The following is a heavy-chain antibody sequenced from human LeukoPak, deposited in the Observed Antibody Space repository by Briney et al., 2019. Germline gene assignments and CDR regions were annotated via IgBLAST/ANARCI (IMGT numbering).Heavy chain of an antibody. CDR3: ARRGYYGSGTYFYSWFDP. Sequence: SETLSLTCTVSGDSINNYYWSWIRQPPGKGLEWIGYIYYSGSTTYNPSLKSRVTISVDTSKNQFSLKLNSVTAADTAVYYCARRGYYGSGTYFYSWFDPWGQGTLVTASS. V-gene: IGHV4-59*08. J-gene: IGHJ5*02. CDR2: IYYSGST. D-gene: IGHD3-10*01. CDR1: GDSINNYY.